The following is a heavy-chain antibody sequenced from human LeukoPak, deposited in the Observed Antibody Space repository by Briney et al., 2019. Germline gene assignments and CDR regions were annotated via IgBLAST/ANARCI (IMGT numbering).Heavy chain of an antibody. D-gene: IGHD3-22*01. CDR1: GFTFSSYS. Sequence: NPGGSLRLSCAASGFTFSSYSMNWVRQAPGKGLEWVSSISRSSSYIYYADSVKGRFTISRDNAKNLLYLQMNSLRAEDTAVYYCARANYYDVSGYDYWGQGTLVTVSS. J-gene: IGHJ4*02. CDR3: ARANYYDVSGYDY. V-gene: IGHV3-21*01. CDR2: ISRSSSYI.